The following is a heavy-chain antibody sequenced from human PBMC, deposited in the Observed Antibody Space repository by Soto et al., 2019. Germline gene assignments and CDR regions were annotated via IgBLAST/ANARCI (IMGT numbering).Heavy chain of an antibody. D-gene: IGHD3-16*01. J-gene: IGHJ6*02. CDR3: AREFRGGFGRCGYYYGMDV. Sequence: ASVKLSSKASGYTFTSYDINWVRQATGQGLERMGWINPNSGNTGYAQKVQGRVTMTRNISISTAYMELSSLRYEDTAVYYCAREFRGGFGRCGYYYGMDVWGQGSTVTVSS. CDR2: INPNSGNT. V-gene: IGHV1-8*01. CDR1: GYTFTSYD.